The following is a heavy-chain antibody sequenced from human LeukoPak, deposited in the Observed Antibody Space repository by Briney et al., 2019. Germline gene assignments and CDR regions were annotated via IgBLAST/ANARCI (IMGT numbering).Heavy chain of an antibody. V-gene: IGHV3-23*01. D-gene: IGHD3-3*01. Sequence: GGSLRLSCAASGFTFSSYAMSWVRQAPGKGLEWVSAISGSGGSTYYADSVKGRFTISRDNSKNTLYLQMNSLRAEDTAVYYCARVMGGSPTYDFWSGLPYYYGMDVWGQGTTVTVSS. J-gene: IGHJ6*02. CDR2: ISGSGGST. CDR1: GFTFSSYA. CDR3: ARVMGGSPTYDFWSGLPYYYGMDV.